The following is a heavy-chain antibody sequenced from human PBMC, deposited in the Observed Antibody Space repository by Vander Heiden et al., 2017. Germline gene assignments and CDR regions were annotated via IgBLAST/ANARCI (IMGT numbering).Heavy chain of an antibody. Sequence: EVQLVESGGGLVKPGGYLRLSCAASVFTFTSYSMNWVRQAQGKGLEWVSYISISSSYIYYADSVKGRFTISRDNAKKSLFLQMNSLRAEDTAVYYCATSPGYSSRWFDYWGQGTLVTVSS. CDR3: ATSPGYSSRWFDY. D-gene: IGHD6-13*01. CDR2: ISISSSYI. J-gene: IGHJ4*02. V-gene: IGHV3-21*01. CDR1: VFTFTSYS.